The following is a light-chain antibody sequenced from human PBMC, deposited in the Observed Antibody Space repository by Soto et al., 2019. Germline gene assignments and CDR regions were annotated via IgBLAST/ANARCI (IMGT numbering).Light chain of an antibody. Sequence: QSVLTQPASGSGSPGQSITISCTGTSSDVGGYNYVSWYQQHPGKAPKLMIYDVSNRPSGVSNRFSGSKSGNTASLTISGLQAEDVADYYCSSYTSSSTPYYVFGTGTKVTVL. CDR2: DVS. CDR1: SSDVGGYNY. V-gene: IGLV2-14*01. J-gene: IGLJ1*01. CDR3: SSYTSSSTPYYV.